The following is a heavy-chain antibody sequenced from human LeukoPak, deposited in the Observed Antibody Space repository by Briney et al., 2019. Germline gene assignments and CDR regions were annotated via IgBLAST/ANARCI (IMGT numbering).Heavy chain of an antibody. V-gene: IGHV1-18*01. J-gene: IGHJ4*02. CDR1: GYTFTSYG. Sequence: RASVKVSCKASGYTFTSYGISWVRQAPGQGLEWMGWISAYNGNTNYAQKLQGRVTMTTDTSTSTAYMELRSLRSDDTAVYYCARSPTPSIPVNYFDYWGQGTLVTVSS. CDR3: ARSPTPSIPVNYFDY. D-gene: IGHD2-2*02. CDR2: ISAYNGNT.